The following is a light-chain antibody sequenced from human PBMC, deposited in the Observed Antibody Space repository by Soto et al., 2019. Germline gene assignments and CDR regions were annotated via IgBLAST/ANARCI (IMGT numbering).Light chain of an antibody. Sequence: EIVITQSPATLSVSPGERATLSCRASHSVSSYLAWYQQKPGQAPRLLIYGASTRATDIPARFSGSGSGTEFTLTISSLQSEDFAVYYCQQYNNLPRTFGQGTKVDI. V-gene: IGKV3-15*01. CDR2: GAS. CDR1: HSVSSY. CDR3: QQYNNLPRT. J-gene: IGKJ1*01.